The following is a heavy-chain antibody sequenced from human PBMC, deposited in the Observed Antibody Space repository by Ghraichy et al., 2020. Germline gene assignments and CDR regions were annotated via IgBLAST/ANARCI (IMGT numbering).Heavy chain of an antibody. V-gene: IGHV1-2*02. CDR2: INPKSGAT. CDR3: GPGITSA. Sequence: ASVKVSCKASEYNFTGYYIHWVRQAPGQGLEWMGWINPKSGATRYAQKFQGRVTMTRDTSISTAYMELSSLRSDDTAVYYCGPGITSAWGQGTLVTVSS. D-gene: IGHD3-10*01. CDR1: EYNFTGYY. J-gene: IGHJ4*02.